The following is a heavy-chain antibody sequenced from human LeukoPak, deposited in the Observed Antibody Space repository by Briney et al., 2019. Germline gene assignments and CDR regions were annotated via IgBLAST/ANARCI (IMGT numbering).Heavy chain of an antibody. CDR2: IKQDGSEK. Sequence: GGSLRLSCAASGFTFSSYAMSWVRQAPGKGLEWVANIKQDGSEKYYVDSVKGRFTISRDNAKNSLYLQMNSLRAEDTAVYYCARDFDEVLRFLEWLSVASDRVYYFDYWGQGTLVTVSS. CDR3: ARDFDEVLRFLEWLSVASDRVYYFDY. V-gene: IGHV3-7*01. J-gene: IGHJ4*02. D-gene: IGHD3-3*01. CDR1: GFTFSSYA.